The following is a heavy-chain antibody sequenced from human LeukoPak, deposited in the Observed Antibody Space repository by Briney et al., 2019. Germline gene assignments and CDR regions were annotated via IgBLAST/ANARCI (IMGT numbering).Heavy chain of an antibody. D-gene: IGHD3-10*01. J-gene: IGHJ1*01. Sequence: SQTLSLTCTVSSGSISSSSYYWGWIRQPPGKGLAWIGSIYYSGSTYYNPSLKSQVPISVDTSKYQFSLKSSSVTAADTAVYYCARHANLLLWCGVHGSRDHWGQGTLVTVSS. CDR2: IYYSGST. CDR1: SGSISSSSYY. CDR3: ARHANLLLWCGVHGSRDH. V-gene: IGHV4-39*01.